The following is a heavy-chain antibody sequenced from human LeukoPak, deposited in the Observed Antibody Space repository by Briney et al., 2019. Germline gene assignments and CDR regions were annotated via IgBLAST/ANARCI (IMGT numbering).Heavy chain of an antibody. J-gene: IGHJ4*02. CDR1: GFTSNRYW. D-gene: IGHD6-19*01. V-gene: IGHV3-74*01. CDR3: AKDQRASSAWYGYFDF. CDR2: INSDGSDT. Sequence: PGGSLRLSCAASGFTSNRYWMHWVRQTPGKGLVWVSRINSDGSDTRDADSVRGRFTISRDNAKNTLYLQMNSLRAEDTAVYYCAKDQRASSAWYGYFDFWGQGTLVTVSS.